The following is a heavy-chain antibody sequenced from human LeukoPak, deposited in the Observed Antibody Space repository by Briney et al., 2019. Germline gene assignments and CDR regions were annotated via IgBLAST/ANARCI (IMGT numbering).Heavy chain of an antibody. Sequence: SETLSLTCTASGGSISSSSYYWGWIRQPPGKGLEWIGRIYTSGSTNYNPSLKSRVTISVDTSKNQFSLKLSSVTDADTAVYYCAGNYYGSGSYYSEDRYWGQGTLVNVSS. CDR1: GGSISSSSYY. V-gene: IGHV4-61*02. CDR2: IYTSGST. CDR3: AGNYYGSGSYYSEDRY. J-gene: IGHJ4*02. D-gene: IGHD3-10*01.